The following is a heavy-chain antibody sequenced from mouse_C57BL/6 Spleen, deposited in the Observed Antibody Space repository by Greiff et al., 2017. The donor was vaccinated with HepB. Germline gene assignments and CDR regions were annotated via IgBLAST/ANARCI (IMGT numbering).Heavy chain of an antibody. Sequence: DVQLVESGGGLVKPGGSLKLSCAASGFTFSDYGMHWVRQAPEKGLEWVAYISSGSSTIYYADTVKGRFTISRDNAKNTLFLQMTSLRSEDTAMYYCARSGYYPMDYWGQGTSVTVSS. V-gene: IGHV5-17*01. CDR1: GFTFSDYG. CDR2: ISSGSSTI. CDR3: ARSGYYPMDY. J-gene: IGHJ4*01.